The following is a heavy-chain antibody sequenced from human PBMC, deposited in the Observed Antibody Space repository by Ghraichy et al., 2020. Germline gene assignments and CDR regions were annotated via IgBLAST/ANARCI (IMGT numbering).Heavy chain of an antibody. CDR1: GGSISSSSYY. Sequence: SETLSLTCTVSGGSISSSSYYWGWIRQPPGKGLEWIGSIYYSGSTYYNPSLKSRVTISVDTSKNQFSLKLSSVTAADTAVYYCANTPFGRDIVVVPWGQGTLVTVSS. D-gene: IGHD2-2*01. J-gene: IGHJ4*02. CDR3: ANTPFGRDIVVVP. CDR2: IYYSGST. V-gene: IGHV4-39*01.